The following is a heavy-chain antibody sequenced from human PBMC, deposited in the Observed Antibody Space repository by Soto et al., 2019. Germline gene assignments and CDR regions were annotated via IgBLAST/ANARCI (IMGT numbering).Heavy chain of an antibody. J-gene: IGHJ3*02. CDR1: GGTFSSYA. CDR2: IIPIFGTA. CDR3: ARDRYCSGGSCYSGPDAFDI. Sequence: QVQLVQSGAEVKKPGSSVKVSCKASGGTFSSYAISWVRQAPGQGLEWMGGIIPIFGTANYAQKFQDRVTITADESTSTAYMELSSLRSEDTAVYYCARDRYCSGGSCYSGPDAFDIWGQGTMVTVSS. V-gene: IGHV1-69*12. D-gene: IGHD2-15*01.